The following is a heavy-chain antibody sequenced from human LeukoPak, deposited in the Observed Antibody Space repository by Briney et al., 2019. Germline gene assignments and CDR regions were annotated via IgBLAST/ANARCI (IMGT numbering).Heavy chain of an antibody. Sequence: ASVKVSCKASGYTFSSYGISWVRQAPGQGLEWMGWISAYNGNTNYAHKLQGRVTMTTDTSTNTAYMELSSLRSDDTAVYYCARDPQVYGDFDNWFVPWGQGTLVTVSS. V-gene: IGHV1-18*01. CDR2: ISAYNGNT. CDR3: ARDPQVYGDFDNWFVP. CDR1: GYTFSSYG. D-gene: IGHD4-17*01. J-gene: IGHJ5*02.